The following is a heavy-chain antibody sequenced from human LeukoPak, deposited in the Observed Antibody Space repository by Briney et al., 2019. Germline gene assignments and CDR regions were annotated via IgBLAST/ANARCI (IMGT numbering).Heavy chain of an antibody. CDR2: ISYDGSNK. CDR1: GFTFSSYV. J-gene: IGHJ4*02. CDR3: AKWGSSWYYDY. Sequence: PGGSLRLSCAASGFTFSSYVMHWVRQAPGKGLEWVAVISYDGSNKYYADSVKGRFTISRDNSKNTLYLQMNSLRAEDTAVYYCAKWGSSWYYDYWGQGTLVTVSS. V-gene: IGHV3-30*18. D-gene: IGHD6-13*01.